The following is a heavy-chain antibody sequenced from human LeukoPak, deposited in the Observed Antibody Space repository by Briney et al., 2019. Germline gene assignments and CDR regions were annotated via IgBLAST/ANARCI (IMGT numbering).Heavy chain of an antibody. CDR1: EFTFSSYS. J-gene: IGHJ5*02. CDR3: ARDLTVTSTCWFDR. D-gene: IGHD4-11*01. CDR2: ITSSSSYI. Sequence: GGSLRLSCAVSEFTFSSYSMNWVRQAPGKGLEWVSSITSSSSYIYYADSVKGRFTISRDNAKNPLYLQMNSLRAEDTAVYYCARDLTVTSTCWFDRWGQGTLVTVSS. V-gene: IGHV3-21*01.